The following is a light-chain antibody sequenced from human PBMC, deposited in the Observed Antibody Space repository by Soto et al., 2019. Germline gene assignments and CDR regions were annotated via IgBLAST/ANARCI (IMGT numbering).Light chain of an antibody. J-gene: IGKJ5*01. CDR3: QQYGSSFIT. CDR2: GAS. Sequence: LTQSPATLSVSPGERAILSCRASQSVSTFLAWFQQKPGQAPRLLIYGASSRATGIPDRFSGSGSGTDFTLTISRLEPEDFAVYYCQQYGSSFITFGQGTRLEIK. CDR1: QSVSTF. V-gene: IGKV3-20*01.